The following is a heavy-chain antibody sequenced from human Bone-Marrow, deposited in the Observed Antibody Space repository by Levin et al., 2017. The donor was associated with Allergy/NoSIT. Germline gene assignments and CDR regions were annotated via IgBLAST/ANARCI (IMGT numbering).Heavy chain of an antibody. CDR1: GSTFSSYA. D-gene: IGHD3-9*01. CDR2: ISYDGSNK. V-gene: IGHV3-30*09. CDR3: ARDTEIDYDILTGYYIIDRHFDY. Sequence: QRGESLKISCAASGSTFSSYAMHWVRQAPGKGLEWVAVISYDGSNKYYADSVKGRFAISRDNSKNTLYLQMNSLRAEDTAVYYCARDTEIDYDILTGYYIIDRHFDYWGQGTLVTVSS. J-gene: IGHJ4*02.